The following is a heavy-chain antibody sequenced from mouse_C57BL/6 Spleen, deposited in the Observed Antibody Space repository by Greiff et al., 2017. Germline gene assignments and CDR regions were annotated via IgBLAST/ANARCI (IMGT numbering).Heavy chain of an antibody. CDR2: INPSTGGT. Sequence: EVQLQQSGPELVKPGASVKISCKASGYSFTGYYMNWVKQSPEKSLEWIGEINPSTGGTTYNQKFKAKATLTVDKSSSTAYMQLKSLTSEDSAVYYCARVLAAPDYCDYWGQGTTLTVSS. V-gene: IGHV1-42*01. CDR1: GYSFTGYY. J-gene: IGHJ2*01. CDR3: ARVLAAPDYCDY.